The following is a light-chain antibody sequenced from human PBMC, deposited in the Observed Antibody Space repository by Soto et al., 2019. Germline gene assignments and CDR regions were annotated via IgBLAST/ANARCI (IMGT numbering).Light chain of an antibody. V-gene: IGKV3-20*01. CDR1: QSVSNDY. J-gene: IGKJ1*01. CDR2: GAS. CDR3: QQYGSSPPWT. Sequence: VRTQAPRSLSLSREERATLSCRASQSVSNDYLAWYQQKPGQAPRLLIYGASNRATGIPDRVSGSGSGTDFTLTISRLESEDFAVYYCQQYGSSPPWTFGQGTKVEIK.